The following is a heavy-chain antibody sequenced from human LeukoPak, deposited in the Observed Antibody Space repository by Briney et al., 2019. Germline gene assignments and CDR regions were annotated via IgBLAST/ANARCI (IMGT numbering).Heavy chain of an antibody. D-gene: IGHD3-10*01. Sequence: PSETLSLTCTVSGGSISSSSYFWGWIRQPPGKGLEWIGTIYYSGSGSLYYNPSLKSRVTISVDTSKNQFSLKLSSVTAADTAVYYCANLKQQKVRGVLFDPWGQGTLVTVSS. CDR1: GGSISSSSYF. V-gene: IGHV4-39*07. J-gene: IGHJ5*02. CDR2: IYYSGSGSL. CDR3: ANLKQQKVRGVLFDP.